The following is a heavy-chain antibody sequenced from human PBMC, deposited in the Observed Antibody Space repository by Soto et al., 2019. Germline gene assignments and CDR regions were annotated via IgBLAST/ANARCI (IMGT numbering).Heavy chain of an antibody. D-gene: IGHD3-3*01. CDR2: ISYDGSNK. Sequence: HPGGSLRLSCAASGFTFNSYAMHWVRQAPGKGLEWVAVISYDGSNKYYADSVKGRFTISRDNSKNTLYLQMNSLRAEDTAVYYCARGPYYDFWSGPYGGVDYYYGMDVWGQGTTVTVSS. V-gene: IGHV3-30-3*01. CDR3: ARGPYYDFWSGPYGGVDYYYGMDV. J-gene: IGHJ6*02. CDR1: GFTFNSYA.